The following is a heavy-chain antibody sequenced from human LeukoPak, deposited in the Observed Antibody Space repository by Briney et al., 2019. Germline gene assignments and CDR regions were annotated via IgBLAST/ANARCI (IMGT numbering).Heavy chain of an antibody. CDR2: IKSKTDGGTT. D-gene: IGHD3-9*01. Sequence: PGGSLRLSCAASGFTFSNAWMSWVRQAPGKGLEWVGRIKSKTDGGTTDYAAPVKGRFTISRGDSKNTLYLQMNSLKTEDTAVYYCTTERRLQDDWYYDILTGYYDAEYFQHWGQGTLVTVSS. J-gene: IGHJ1*01. CDR1: GFTFSNAW. V-gene: IGHV3-15*01. CDR3: TTERRLQDDWYYDILTGYYDAEYFQH.